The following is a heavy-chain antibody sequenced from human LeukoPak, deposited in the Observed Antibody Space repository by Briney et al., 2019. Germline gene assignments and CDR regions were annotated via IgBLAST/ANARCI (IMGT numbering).Heavy chain of an antibody. CDR3: AGYGSGSYYNSRSGVFYYYYGMDV. D-gene: IGHD3-10*01. CDR2: ISGSGGST. V-gene: IGHV3-23*01. CDR1: GFTFSSYA. Sequence: HPGGSLRLSCAASGFTFSSYAMSWVRQAPGKGLEWVSAISGSGGSTYYADSVKGRFTISRDNSKNTLYLQMNSLRAEDTAVYYCAGYGSGSYYNSRSGVFYYYYGMDVWGQGTLVTVSS. J-gene: IGHJ6*02.